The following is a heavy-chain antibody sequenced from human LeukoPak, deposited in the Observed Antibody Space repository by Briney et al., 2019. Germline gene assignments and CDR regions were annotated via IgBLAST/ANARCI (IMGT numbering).Heavy chain of an antibody. J-gene: IGHJ4*02. CDR2: IYYSGST. D-gene: IGHD6-13*01. Sequence: SETLSLTCTVSGGSITSPNYYWGWIRQPPGKGLEWIGYIYYSGSTNYNPSLKSRVTISVDTSKNQFSLKLSSVTAADTAVYYCARTGYSSSWVDYWGQGTLVTVSS. CDR3: ARTGYSSSWVDY. V-gene: IGHV4-61*01. CDR1: GGSITSPNYY.